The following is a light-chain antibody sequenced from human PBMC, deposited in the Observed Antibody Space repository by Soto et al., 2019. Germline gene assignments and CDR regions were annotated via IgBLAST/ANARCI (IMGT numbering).Light chain of an antibody. CDR3: QQRSNWLT. J-gene: IGKJ4*01. CDR1: QNIASY. CDR2: DAS. V-gene: IGKV3-11*01. Sequence: EIVLTQSPATLSLSPGERATLSCRASQNIASYLAWYQQKPGKAPRLLIYDASKRATGIPARYSGSGSGTDFTLTISSLEPEDVAGYYCQQRSNWLTFGGGTTVEIK.